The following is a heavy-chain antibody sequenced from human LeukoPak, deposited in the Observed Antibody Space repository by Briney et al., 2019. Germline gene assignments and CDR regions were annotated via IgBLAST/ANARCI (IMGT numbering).Heavy chain of an antibody. J-gene: IGHJ5*02. Sequence: SETLSLTCTVSGGSISSYYWSWIRQPPGKGLEWIGYIYYSGSTSYNPSLKSRVTISVDTSKNQFSLKLTSVTAADTAVYYCARGRTDIVADPWGQGTLVTVSS. CDR2: IYYSGST. D-gene: IGHD2-15*01. CDR1: GGSISSYY. CDR3: ARGRTDIVADP. V-gene: IGHV4-59*12.